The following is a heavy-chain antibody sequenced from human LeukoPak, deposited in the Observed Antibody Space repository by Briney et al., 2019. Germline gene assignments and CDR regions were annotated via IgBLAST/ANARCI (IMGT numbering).Heavy chain of an antibody. D-gene: IGHD6-19*01. CDR1: GFTFSTYA. Sequence: GGSLRLSCAVSGFTFSTYAMSWVRQAPGKGLEWVAAISGSGGSTYYADSVKGRFTISRDNSKNTLYLQMNGLRAEDTAVYYCAKDRGSGWLYFFDYWGQGSLVTVSS. V-gene: IGHV3-23*01. J-gene: IGHJ4*02. CDR3: AKDRGSGWLYFFDY. CDR2: ISGSGGST.